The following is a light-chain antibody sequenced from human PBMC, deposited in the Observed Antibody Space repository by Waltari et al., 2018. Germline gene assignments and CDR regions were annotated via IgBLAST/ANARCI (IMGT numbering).Light chain of an antibody. V-gene: IGLV2-14*01. CDR2: EVS. Sequence: HSALPQPASASGAPGQAITLSCPVTRRHARGHNYVSRYQQHPGKAPKLMNYEVSTRPSGVSNRFSGSKSGNTASLTISGLQAEDEADYYCSSYTSSSTLVVFGGGTKLTVL. CDR1: RRHARGHNY. J-gene: IGLJ2*01. CDR3: SSYTSSSTLVV.